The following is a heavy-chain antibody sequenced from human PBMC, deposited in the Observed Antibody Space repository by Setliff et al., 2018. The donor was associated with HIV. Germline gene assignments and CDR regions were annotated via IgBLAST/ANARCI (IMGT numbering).Heavy chain of an antibody. CDR2: IVVGSGNT. CDR1: GFTFTSSA. Sequence: SVKVSCKASGFTFTSSAMQWVRQARGQRLEWIGWIVVGSGNTNYAQKFQERVTITRDMSTSTAYMELSSLRSEDTAVYYCAADCSGCSCPEYFQHWGQGTLVTVSS. V-gene: IGHV1-58*02. J-gene: IGHJ1*01. D-gene: IGHD2-15*01. CDR3: AADCSGCSCPEYFQH.